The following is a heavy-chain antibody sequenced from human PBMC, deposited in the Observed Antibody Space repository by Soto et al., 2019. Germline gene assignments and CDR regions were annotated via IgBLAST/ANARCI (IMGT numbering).Heavy chain of an antibody. D-gene: IGHD6-19*01. CDR2: IKQDGTEK. CDR1: GFTFSSYW. Sequence: EVQLVESGGGLVQPGGSLRLSCAASGFTFSSYWMNWVRQAPGKGLEWVANIKQDGTEKHYVDSVKDRFTISRDNAKSSLHLQLNSLRADDTAVYYCAASTGWFIVDWGQGTLVTVSS. J-gene: IGHJ4*02. V-gene: IGHV3-7*02. CDR3: AASTGWFIVD.